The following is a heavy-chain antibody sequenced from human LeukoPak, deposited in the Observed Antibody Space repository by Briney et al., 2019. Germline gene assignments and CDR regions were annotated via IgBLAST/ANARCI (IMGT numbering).Heavy chain of an antibody. CDR3: ARYCSGGSCYSADSLDY. D-gene: IGHD2-15*01. CDR2: ILYDGSNK. CDR1: GFTFSSYA. Sequence: PGGSLRLSCAASGFTFSSYAMHWVRQAPGKGLEWVAVILYDGSNKYYADSVKGRFTISRDNSKNTLYLQMNSLRAEDTAVYYCARYCSGGSCYSADSLDYWGQGTLVTVPS. J-gene: IGHJ4*02. V-gene: IGHV3-30-3*01.